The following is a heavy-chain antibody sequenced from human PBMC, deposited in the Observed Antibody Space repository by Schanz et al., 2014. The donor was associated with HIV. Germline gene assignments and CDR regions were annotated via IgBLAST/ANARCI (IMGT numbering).Heavy chain of an antibody. J-gene: IGHJ5*02. V-gene: IGHV1-18*04. CDR2: ISAFNGDT. CDR1: GYTFTSYG. D-gene: IGHD2-2*02. Sequence: QVQLVQSGAEVKKPGAAVKVSCKASGYTFTSYGISWVRQAPGQGLEWMGWISAFNGDTKFARHFLGRVTMTTDTSTSTAYMEMRRLRSDDTAVYYCARDVSVDCTGINNCYTRKWFDPWGQGTLVTVSS. CDR3: ARDVSVDCTGINNCYTRKWFDP.